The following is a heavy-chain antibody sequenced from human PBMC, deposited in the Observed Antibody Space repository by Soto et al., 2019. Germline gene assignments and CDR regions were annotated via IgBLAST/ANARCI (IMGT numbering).Heavy chain of an antibody. CDR2: INAGNVNT. J-gene: IGHJ2*01. V-gene: IGHV1-3*01. Sequence: ASVKVSCKASGYTFTSYAMPWVRQAPGQRLEWMGWINAGNVNTKYSQKFQGRVTITRDTSASTAYMELSSLRSEDTAVYYCARSARSWPPRYWSFDLWGRGTLVTVS. CDR1: GYTFTSYA. CDR3: ARSARSWPPRYWSFDL. D-gene: IGHD1-26*01.